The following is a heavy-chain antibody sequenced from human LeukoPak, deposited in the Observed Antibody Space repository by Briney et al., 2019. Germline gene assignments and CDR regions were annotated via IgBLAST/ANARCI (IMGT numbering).Heavy chain of an antibody. V-gene: IGHV3-9*01. CDR3: AKDPKASLANYYFDY. J-gene: IGHJ4*02. CDR2: ISWNSGSI. D-gene: IGHD3-16*02. CDR1: GFTFDDYA. Sequence: PGRSLRLSCAASGFTFDDYAMHWVRQAPGKGLEWVSGISWNSGSIGYADSVKGRFTISRDNAKNSLYLQMNSLRAEDTALYYCAKDPKASLANYYFDYWGQGTLVTVSS.